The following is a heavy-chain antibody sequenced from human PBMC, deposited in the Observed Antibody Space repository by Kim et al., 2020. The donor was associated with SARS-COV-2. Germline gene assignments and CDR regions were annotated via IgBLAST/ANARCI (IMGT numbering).Heavy chain of an antibody. D-gene: IGHD3-9*01. Sequence: GYAEKFQGRVTMTMDPSISTAYMELSSLKAEDTAMYYCARGVSTISNYDSWGQGTLVTVSS. J-gene: IGHJ4*02. CDR3: ARGVSTISNYDS. V-gene: IGHV1-8*01.